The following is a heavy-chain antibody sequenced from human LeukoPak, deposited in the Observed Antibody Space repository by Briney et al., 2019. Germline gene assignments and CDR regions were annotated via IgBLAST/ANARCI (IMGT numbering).Heavy chain of an antibody. V-gene: IGHV3-74*01. J-gene: IGHJ3*02. Sequence: GGSLRLSCTASGFTFSSYWMLWVRQGPGKGLVWVSRIYGDGTGIDYAGSVKGRFIISRDNAKNTLYLQMNSLRAEDTAVYCCVRLTTGNAFDIWGQGTMVTVSS. D-gene: IGHD1-1*01. CDR1: GFTFSSYW. CDR2: IYGDGTGI. CDR3: VRLTTGNAFDI.